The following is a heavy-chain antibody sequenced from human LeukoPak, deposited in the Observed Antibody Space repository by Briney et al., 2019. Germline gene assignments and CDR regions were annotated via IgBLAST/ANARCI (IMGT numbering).Heavy chain of an antibody. CDR3: ARDRLAVASYYFYYMDV. Sequence: ASVTVSCKASGYTFTGHYMHWVRQAPGQGLEWMGWINPNTGGTNHAQKFRGRVTMTRDTSISTAYMELSRLRSDDTAVYYCARDRLAVASYYFYYMDVWGKGTTVTVSS. D-gene: IGHD6-19*01. J-gene: IGHJ6*03. V-gene: IGHV1-2*02. CDR1: GYTFTGHY. CDR2: INPNTGGT.